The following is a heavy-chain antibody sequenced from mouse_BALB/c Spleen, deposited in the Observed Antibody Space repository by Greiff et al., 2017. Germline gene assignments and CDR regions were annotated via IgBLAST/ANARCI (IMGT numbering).Heavy chain of an antibody. CDR1: GYTFTSYW. CDR3: ARSHYYGSSYYAMDY. V-gene: IGHV1-69*02. CDR2: IDPSDSYT. J-gene: IGHJ4*01. Sequence: QVQLQQPGAELVKPGASVKLSCKASGYTFTSYWMHWVKQRPGQGLEWIGEIDPSDSYTNYNQKFKGKATLTVDKSSSTAYMQLSSLTSEDSAVYYCARSHYYGSSYYAMDYWGQGTSVTVSS. D-gene: IGHD1-1*01.